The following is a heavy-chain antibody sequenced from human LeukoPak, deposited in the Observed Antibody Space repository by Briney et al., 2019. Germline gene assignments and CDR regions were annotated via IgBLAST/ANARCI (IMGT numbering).Heavy chain of an antibody. CDR1: GGSISSGSYY. CDR2: IYTSGST. J-gene: IGHJ5*02. V-gene: IGHV4-61*02. D-gene: IGHD4-17*01. CDR3: ARGLPFMTTVTTSVTNWFDP. Sequence: SETLSLTCTVSGGSISSGSYYWSWIRQPAGKGLEWIGRIYTSGSTNYNPSLKSRVTISVDTSKNQFSLKLSSVTAADTAVYYCARGLPFMTTVTTSVTNWFDPWGQGTPVTVSS.